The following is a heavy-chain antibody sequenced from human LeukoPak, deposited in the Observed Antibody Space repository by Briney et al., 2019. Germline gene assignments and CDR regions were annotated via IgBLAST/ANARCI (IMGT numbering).Heavy chain of an antibody. CDR1: GGSINSYY. D-gene: IGHD3-22*01. V-gene: IGHV4-59*07. CDR3: ARGAPYYYDSSGYLFDY. J-gene: IGHJ4*02. CDR2: IYYSGST. Sequence: PSDTLSLTCTVSGGSINSYYWSWIRQPPGKGLEWIGYIYYSGSTNYNPSLKSRVTISVDTSKNQFSLKLSSVTAADTAVYYCARGAPYYYDSSGYLFDYWGQGTLVTVSS.